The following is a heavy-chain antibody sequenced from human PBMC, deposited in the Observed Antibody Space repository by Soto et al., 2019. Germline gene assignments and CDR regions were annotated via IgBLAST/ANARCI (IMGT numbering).Heavy chain of an antibody. CDR2: IEGDGSEK. CDR3: ASARHIGP. V-gene: IGHV3-7*01. CDR1: GFTFSNYW. D-gene: IGHD2-21*01. Sequence: PGGSLRLSCAASGFTFSNYWMSWVRQAPGKGLEWVANIEGDGSEKNYVDSVKGRFTISRDNAENSLYLQMNSLRAEDTAVYYCASARHIGPWGQGTLVTVSS. J-gene: IGHJ5*02.